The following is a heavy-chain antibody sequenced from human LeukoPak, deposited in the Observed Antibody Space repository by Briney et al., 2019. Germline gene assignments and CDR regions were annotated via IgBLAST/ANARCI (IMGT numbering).Heavy chain of an antibody. V-gene: IGHV4-30-4*08. CDR1: GGSISSGDYY. J-gene: IGHJ4*02. CDR3: AKGTVVRLFDY. Sequence: PSETLSLTCTVSGGSISSGDYYWSWIRQPPGKGLEWIGYIYYSGSTYYNPSLKSRVTISVDTSKNQFSLKLSSVTAADMAVYYCAKGTVVRLFDYWGQGTLVTVSS. CDR2: IYYSGST. D-gene: IGHD4-23*01.